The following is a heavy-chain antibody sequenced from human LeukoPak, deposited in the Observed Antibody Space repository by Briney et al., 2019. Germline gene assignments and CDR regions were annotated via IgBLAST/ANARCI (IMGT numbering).Heavy chain of an antibody. CDR1: GFTVSSTY. Sequence: PGGSLRLSCAASGFTVSSTYMSWVRQAPGKGLEWVSVIFSGGTTYYADSVKGRITISRDDSKNTLYLQMNSLRVEDTAVYYCARAGYSSGWRSIDYWGQGTLVIVSS. D-gene: IGHD6-19*01. V-gene: IGHV3-53*01. J-gene: IGHJ4*02. CDR2: IFSGGTT. CDR3: ARAGYSSGWRSIDY.